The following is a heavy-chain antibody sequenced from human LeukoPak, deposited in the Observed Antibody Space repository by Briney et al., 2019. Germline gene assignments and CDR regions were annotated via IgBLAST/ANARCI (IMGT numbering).Heavy chain of an antibody. CDR2: ISSSSSTI. CDR1: GFTFSSYS. J-gene: IGHJ6*02. Sequence: GGSLRLSCAASGFTFSSYSMNWVRQAPGKGLEWVSYISSSSSTIYYADSVKGRFTISRDNAKNSLYLQMNSLRDEDTAVYYCAGDPYSYCSSTSCQYYYYYYGMDVWGQGTTVTVSS. D-gene: IGHD2-2*01. CDR3: AGDPYSYCSSTSCQYYYYYYGMDV. V-gene: IGHV3-48*02.